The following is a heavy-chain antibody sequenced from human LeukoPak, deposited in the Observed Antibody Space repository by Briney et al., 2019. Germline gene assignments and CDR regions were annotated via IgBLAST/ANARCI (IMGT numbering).Heavy chain of an antibody. CDR2: ICSGGST. Sequence: GGSLRLSCAASGFTVSSNYLSWVRQAPGKGLEWVSVICSGGSTCYADSVKGRFTISRDNSENTLYLQMNSLRAEDTAVYYCARGLAVAGMGMWSYYFDYWGQGTLVTVSS. CDR1: GFTVSSNY. V-gene: IGHV3-53*01. CDR3: ARGLAVAGMGMWSYYFDY. D-gene: IGHD6-19*01. J-gene: IGHJ4*02.